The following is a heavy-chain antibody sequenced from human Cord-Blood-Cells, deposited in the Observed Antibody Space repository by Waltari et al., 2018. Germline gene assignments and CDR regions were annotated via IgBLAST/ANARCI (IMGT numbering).Heavy chain of an antibody. D-gene: IGHD3-10*01. V-gene: IGHV1-69*01. CDR1: GGTFSSYA. CDR2: IIPVFAPA. J-gene: IGHJ4*02. CDR3: ARDLGAGDYYGSGINY. Sequence: QVQLVQSGAEVKKPGSSVKVSCKASGGTFSSYAISWVRQAPGQGLEWMGGIIPVFAPANYAQKFQGRVTITADESTSTAYMGLSSLRSEDTAVYYCARDLGAGDYYGSGINYWGQGTLVTVSS.